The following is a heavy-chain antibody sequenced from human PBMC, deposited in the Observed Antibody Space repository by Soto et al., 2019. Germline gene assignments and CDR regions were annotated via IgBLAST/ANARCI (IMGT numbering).Heavy chain of an antibody. CDR2: IYPGDSDT. CDR3: ARRVHPGGDLYYGMDV. J-gene: IGHJ6*02. D-gene: IGHD1-26*01. CDR1: GYSFTSYW. V-gene: IGHV5-51*01. Sequence: PGESLKISCKGSGYSFTSYWIGWVRQMPGKGLEWMGIIYPGDSDTRYSPSFQGQVTISADKSISTAYLQWSSLKASDTAMYYCARRVHPGGDLYYGMDVWGQGTTVTVSS.